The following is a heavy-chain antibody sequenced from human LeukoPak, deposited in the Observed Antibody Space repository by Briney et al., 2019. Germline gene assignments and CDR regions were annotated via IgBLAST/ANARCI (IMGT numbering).Heavy chain of an antibody. J-gene: IGHJ6*02. D-gene: IGHD6-13*01. Sequence: GGSLRLSCAASGFTFSSYWMSWVRQAPGKGLEWVANIKEDESEKKYVESVKGRFTISRDNSKKTLYLQMNSLRAEDTAVYYCARAGEKQQLVRKYYYGMDVWGQGTTVTVSS. CDR2: IKEDESEK. CDR3: ARAGEKQQLVRKYYYGMDV. V-gene: IGHV3-7*01. CDR1: GFTFSSYW.